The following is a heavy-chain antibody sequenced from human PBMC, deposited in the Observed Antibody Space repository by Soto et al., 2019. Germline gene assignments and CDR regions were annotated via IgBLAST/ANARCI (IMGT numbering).Heavy chain of an antibody. V-gene: IGHV4-39*01. CDR3: ARQEYYYGSGSYRFDY. D-gene: IGHD3-10*01. CDR1: GGSISSSSYY. Sequence: SETLSLTCTVSGGSISSSSYYWGWIRQPPGKGLEWIGSIYYSGSTYYNPSLKSRVTISVDTSKNQFSLKLSSVTAADTAVYYCARQEYYYGSGSYRFDYWGQGTLVTVSS. CDR2: IYYSGST. J-gene: IGHJ4*02.